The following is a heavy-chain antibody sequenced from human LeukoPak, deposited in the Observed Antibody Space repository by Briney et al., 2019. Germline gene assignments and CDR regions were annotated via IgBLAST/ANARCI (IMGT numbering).Heavy chain of an antibody. D-gene: IGHD6-19*01. J-gene: IGHJ3*01. CDR2: LHHSGST. CDR3: ASYSRGWYNAFDV. CDR1: PGSISSSSYY. V-gene: IGHV4-39*07. Sequence: SETLSLTCTVSPGSISSSSYYWGWIRQPPGKGLQWIGSLHHSGSTYYNSSLRSRVTIAVDTSNNQFSLRLSSVTAADTAVYSCASYSRGWYNAFDVWGQGTMVTVSS.